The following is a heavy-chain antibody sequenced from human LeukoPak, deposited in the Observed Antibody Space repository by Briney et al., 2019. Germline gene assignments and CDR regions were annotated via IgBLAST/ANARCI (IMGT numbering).Heavy chain of an antibody. CDR1: GYTFTGYY. D-gene: IGHD3-3*01. CDR2: INPNSGGT. V-gene: IGHV1-2*02. J-gene: IGHJ3*02. Sequence: GASVKVSCKASGYTFTGYYIHWVRQAPGQGLEWMGWINPNSGGTNYAQKFQGRVTMTRDTSISTVYMELSRLRSDDTAVYYCARFGSKIQIRFLGWSLSIDIWGQGTMVTVSS. CDR3: ARFGSKIQIRFLGWSLSIDI.